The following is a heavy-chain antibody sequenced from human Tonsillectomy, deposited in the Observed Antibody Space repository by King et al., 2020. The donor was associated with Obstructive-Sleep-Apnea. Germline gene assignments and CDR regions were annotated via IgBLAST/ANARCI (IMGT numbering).Heavy chain of an antibody. J-gene: IGHJ3*02. CDR2: IYYSGST. CDR1: GGSISSGGYY. D-gene: IGHD3-22*01. CDR3: ARDRADSSGYYPDAFDI. Sequence: VQLQESGPGLVKPSQTLSLTCTVSGGSISSGGYYWSWIRQHPGKGLEWIGYIYYSGSTYYNPSLKIRVTISVDTSKNQFSLKLSSVTAADTAVYYCARDRADSSGYYPDAFDIWGQGTMVTVSS. V-gene: IGHV4-31*03.